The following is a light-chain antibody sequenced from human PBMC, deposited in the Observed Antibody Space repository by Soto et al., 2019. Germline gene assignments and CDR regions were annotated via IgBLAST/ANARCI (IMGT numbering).Light chain of an antibody. V-gene: IGLV2-8*01. Sequence: QSALTQPPSASGSPGQSVTISCTGTSSDVGGYNYVSWYQQHPGKVPKLIIYEVNKRPSGVPDRFSGSKSGNTASLTVSGLQAEDEADYYCSSYAGSNRKIFGTGTKVTVL. CDR3: SSYAGSNRKI. J-gene: IGLJ1*01. CDR1: SSDVGGYNY. CDR2: EVN.